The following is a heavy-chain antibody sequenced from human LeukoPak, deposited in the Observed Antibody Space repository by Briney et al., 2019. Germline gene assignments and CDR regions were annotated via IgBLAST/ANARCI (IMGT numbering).Heavy chain of an antibody. CDR1: GGSISTYY. CDR2: IYYSGST. Sequence: PSETLFLTCTVSGGSISTYYWSWIRQPPGKGLERIGYIYYSGSTNYNPSLKSRVTISVDTSKNQFSLKLTSVTAADTAVYYCARHEHGGFDYWGQGTLVTVSS. D-gene: IGHD1/OR15-1a*01. CDR3: ARHEHGGFDY. J-gene: IGHJ4*02. V-gene: IGHV4-59*08.